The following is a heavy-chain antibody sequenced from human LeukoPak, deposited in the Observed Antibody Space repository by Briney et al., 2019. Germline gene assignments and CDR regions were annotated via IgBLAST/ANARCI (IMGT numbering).Heavy chain of an antibody. CDR1: GGSITSHN. J-gene: IGHJ5*02. Sequence: PSETLSLTCTVSGGSITSHNWNWIRQSPEKGLEWIGYIYSSGNTKYSPSLKSRVTISIDTSKNQFSLTLSSVTAADTAVYYCARSGAKAVVLGWLHTWGQGTLVTVSS. D-gene: IGHD7-27*01. V-gene: IGHV4-59*11. CDR2: IYSSGNT. CDR3: ARSGAKAVVLGWLHT.